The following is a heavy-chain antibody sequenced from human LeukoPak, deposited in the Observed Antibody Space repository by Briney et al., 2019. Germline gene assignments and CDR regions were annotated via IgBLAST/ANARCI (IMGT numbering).Heavy chain of an antibody. D-gene: IGHD2-2*01. V-gene: IGHV4-30-2*01. CDR2: IYHSGST. CDR3: ARLGMPFNFDY. Sequence: SENLSLTCAVSGGSISSGGYSWSWTRQPPGKGLEWIGYIYHSGSTYYNPSLKNRVTISVDRSKNQFSLKLSSVTAADTAVYYCARLGMPFNFDYWGQGTLVTVSS. J-gene: IGHJ4*02. CDR1: GGSISSGGYS.